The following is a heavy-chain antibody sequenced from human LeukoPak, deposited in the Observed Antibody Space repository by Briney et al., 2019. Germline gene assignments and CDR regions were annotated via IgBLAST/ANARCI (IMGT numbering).Heavy chain of an antibody. Sequence: SETLSLTCTVSGGSISSYYWSWIRKSPGRGLEWIGYIYYSGSTHYNPSLKSRVTMSIDTSKNKFSLKLSSATAADTAIYYCATTYSRSGDDWFDPWGQGILVTVSS. CDR2: IYYSGST. CDR1: GGSISSYY. J-gene: IGHJ5*02. D-gene: IGHD2-21*01. V-gene: IGHV4-59*01. CDR3: ATTYSRSGDDWFDP.